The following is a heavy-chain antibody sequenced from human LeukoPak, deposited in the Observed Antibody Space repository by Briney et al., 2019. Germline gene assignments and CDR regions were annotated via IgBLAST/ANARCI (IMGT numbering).Heavy chain of an antibody. D-gene: IGHD5-18*01. J-gene: IGHJ4*02. CDR1: GGSISSSSYY. Sequence: SETLSLTCTVSGGSISSSSYYWGWIRQPPGKGLDWIGSIYYSGSTYYNPSLKSRVTISVDTSKNQFSLKLSSVTAADTAVYYCARDGVKYSYGYYFDYWGQGTLVTVSS. CDR2: IYYSGST. V-gene: IGHV4-39*07. CDR3: ARDGVKYSYGYYFDY.